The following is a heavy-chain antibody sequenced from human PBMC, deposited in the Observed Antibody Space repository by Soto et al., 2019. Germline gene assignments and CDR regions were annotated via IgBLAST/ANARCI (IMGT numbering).Heavy chain of an antibody. J-gene: IGHJ4*02. Sequence: QVQLQQWGAGLLKPSETLSLTCAVYGGSFSGYYWSWIRQPPGKGLEWIGEINHSGSTNYNPSLKSQVTISVDTSKNQFSLKLSSVTAADTAVYYCARFLSRRSYYGSGSYYYFDYWGQGTLVTVSS. CDR3: ARFLSRRSYYGSGSYYYFDY. CDR1: GGSFSGYY. D-gene: IGHD3-10*01. CDR2: INHSGST. V-gene: IGHV4-34*01.